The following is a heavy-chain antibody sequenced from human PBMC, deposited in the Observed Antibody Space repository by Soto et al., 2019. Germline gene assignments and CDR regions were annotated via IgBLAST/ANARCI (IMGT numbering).Heavy chain of an antibody. CDR3: ARSAIATHWFFDL. J-gene: IGHJ2*01. CDR1: GGPISSSSYY. CDR2: IYYTGYT. V-gene: IGHV4-39*01. Sequence: PSETLSLTCTVSGGPISSSSYYWDWIRQAPGKGLEWLATIYYTGYTYHNPSLKSHVTISVDTSKNQFSLKSTSVTAADTALYYCARSAIATHWFFDLWGRGTLVTVSS. D-gene: IGHD5-18*01.